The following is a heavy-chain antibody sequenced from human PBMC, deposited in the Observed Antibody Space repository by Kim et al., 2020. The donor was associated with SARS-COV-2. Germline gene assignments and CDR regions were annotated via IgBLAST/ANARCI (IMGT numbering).Heavy chain of an antibody. CDR3: AKDGLNYYGSGRSDYFDY. V-gene: IGHV3-30*18. D-gene: IGHD3-10*01. CDR2: ISYKRTNK. CDR1: GFTFSTYG. Sequence: GGSMRLSCAASGFTFSTYGMHWVRQAPGKGLEWVAVISYKRTNKYHADSVQGRFTISRDNSKNTLYLQMNSLRVEDTAVYYCAKDGLNYYGSGRSDYFDYWGQGTLVTVSS. J-gene: IGHJ4*02.